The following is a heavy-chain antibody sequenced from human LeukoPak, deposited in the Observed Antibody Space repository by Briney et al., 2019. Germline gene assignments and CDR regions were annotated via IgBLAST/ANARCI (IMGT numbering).Heavy chain of an antibody. Sequence: SETLSLTCTVSGGSISSSSYYWGWIRQPPGKGLEWIGEINHSGSTNYNPSLKSRVTISVDTFKNQFSLKLSSVTAADTAVYYCARGGSSGWYRDAFDIWGQGTMVTVSS. J-gene: IGHJ3*02. CDR1: GGSISSSSYY. CDR3: ARGGSSGWYRDAFDI. V-gene: IGHV4-39*07. D-gene: IGHD6-19*01. CDR2: INHSGST.